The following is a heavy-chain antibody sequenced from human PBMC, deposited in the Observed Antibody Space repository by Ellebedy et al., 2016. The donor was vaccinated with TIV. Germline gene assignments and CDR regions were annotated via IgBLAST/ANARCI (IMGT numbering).Heavy chain of an antibody. CDR1: GFTFSAYW. D-gene: IGHD1-1*01. J-gene: IGHJ5*02. CDR2: IIGDESAT. Sequence: GESLKISCTASGFTFSAYWMHWVRQVPGKGLVWISRIIGDESATNYADSVKGRFTVSRDNTKKTLYLQMNSLRGDDTALYYCARGAPYTTWHLDLWGQGTLVTVSS. V-gene: IGHV3-74*01. CDR3: ARGAPYTTWHLDL.